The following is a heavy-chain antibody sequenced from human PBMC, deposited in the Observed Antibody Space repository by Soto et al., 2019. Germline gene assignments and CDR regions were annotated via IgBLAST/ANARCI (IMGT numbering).Heavy chain of an antibody. CDR1: GFTFSVSA. CDR2: IRGKAKDYAT. J-gene: IGHJ4*02. V-gene: IGHV3-73*02. Sequence: EVQLVESGGGLVQPGGSLKLSCAASGFTFSVSAIHWVRLSSGKGLEWLGRIRGKAKDYATAYAASVKGRFTVSRDDSMNTAYLEMNSLKTDDTAVYYCTRLSDTTTEGFDYWGRGTLVTVAS. D-gene: IGHD1-26*01. CDR3: TRLSDTTTEGFDY.